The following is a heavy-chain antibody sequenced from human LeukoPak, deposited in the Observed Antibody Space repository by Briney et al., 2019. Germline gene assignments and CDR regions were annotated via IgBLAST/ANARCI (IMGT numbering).Heavy chain of an antibody. D-gene: IGHD6-19*01. CDR2: MSYDGGNK. V-gene: IGHV3-30*18. Sequence: GGSLRLSCAASGFTFSSYGMHWVRQAPGKGLEWVAVMSYDGGNKYYADSVKGRFTISRDNSKNTLYLQMYSLRAEDTAVYYCAKDLSSIAVAGNSYFDCWGQGTLVTVSS. J-gene: IGHJ4*02. CDR3: AKDLSSIAVAGNSYFDC. CDR1: GFTFSSYG.